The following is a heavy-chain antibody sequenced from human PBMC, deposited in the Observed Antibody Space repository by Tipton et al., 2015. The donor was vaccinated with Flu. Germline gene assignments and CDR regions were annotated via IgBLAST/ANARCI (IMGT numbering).Heavy chain of an antibody. CDR2: ITTSGNTI. CDR1: GFTFSSYE. D-gene: IGHD3-16*01. CDR3: ARVWGYSYYFDY. J-gene: IGHJ4*02. V-gene: IGHV3-48*03. Sequence: SLRLSCAASGFTFSSYEMNWVRQAPGKGLEWVSYITTSGNTIYYADSVKGRFIISRDNAKNSLYLQMNSLRAEDTAVYYCARVWGYSYYFDYWGQGTLVTVSP.